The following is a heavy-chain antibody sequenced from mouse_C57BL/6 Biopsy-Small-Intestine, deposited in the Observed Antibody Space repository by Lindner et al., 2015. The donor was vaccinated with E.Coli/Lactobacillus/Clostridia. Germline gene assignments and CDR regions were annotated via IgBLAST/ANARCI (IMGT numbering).Heavy chain of an antibody. J-gene: IGHJ4*01. D-gene: IGHD1-2*01. CDR2: IRSKSNNYAT. V-gene: IGHV10-1*01. Sequence: VQLQESGGGLVQPKGSLKLSCAASGFSFNTYAMNWVRQAPGKGLEWVARIRSKSNNYATYYADSVKDRFTISRDDSESMLYLQMNNLKTEDTAMYYCVRPQHHYGYAMDYWGQGTSVTVSS. CDR3: VRPQHHYGYAMDY. CDR1: GFSFNTYA.